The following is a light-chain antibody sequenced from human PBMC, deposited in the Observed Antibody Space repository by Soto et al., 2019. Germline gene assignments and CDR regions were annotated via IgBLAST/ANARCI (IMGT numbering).Light chain of an antibody. V-gene: IGKV3-15*01. CDR2: GAS. CDR3: QHYNNWLRTWT. CDR1: QSVSSN. Sequence: EILLTQSPATLPVSPGERATLSCRASQSVSSNLAWYQQKPGQAPRLLIYGASTRATGIPARFSGSGSGTEFTLTISSLQSEDFAVYYCQHYNNWLRTWTFGQGTKVDIK. J-gene: IGKJ1*01.